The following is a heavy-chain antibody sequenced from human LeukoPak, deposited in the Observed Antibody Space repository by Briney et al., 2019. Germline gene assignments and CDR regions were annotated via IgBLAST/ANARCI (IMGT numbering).Heavy chain of an antibody. CDR1: GFTFSSYG. CDR2: IWYDGSNK. D-gene: IGHD6-6*01. V-gene: IGHV3-33*06. CDR3: AKVEYSSSSLYYYYYMDV. J-gene: IGHJ6*03. Sequence: GRSLRLSCAASGFTFSSYGMHWVRQAPGKGLEGVAVIWYDGSNKYYADSVKGRFTISRDNSKNTLYLQMNSLRAEDTAVYYCAKVEYSSSSLYYYYYMDVWGKGTTVTVSS.